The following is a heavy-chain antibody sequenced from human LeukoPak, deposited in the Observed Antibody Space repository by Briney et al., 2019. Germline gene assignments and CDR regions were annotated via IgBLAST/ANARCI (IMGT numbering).Heavy chain of an antibody. D-gene: IGHD3-22*01. J-gene: IGHJ4*02. Sequence: GESLKISCKGSGYSFSKYWITWVRQTPGKGLEWMGIIYPGDSDTRYSPSFRGQVTISVDKSISTAYLQWSSLKASDTAMYYCARHPPSYFDSSGFDYWGQGTPVTVSS. CDR1: GYSFSKYW. CDR3: ARHPPSYFDSSGFDY. CDR2: IYPGDSDT. V-gene: IGHV5-51*01.